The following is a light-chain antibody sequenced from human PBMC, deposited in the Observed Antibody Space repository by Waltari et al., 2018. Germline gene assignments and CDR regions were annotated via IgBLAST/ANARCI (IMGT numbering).Light chain of an antibody. CDR1: SSDVGSYNR. CDR2: DVS. V-gene: IGLV2-18*02. CDR3: ASYTSSNTWV. Sequence: QSALTQPPSVSGSPGQSVTIPCTGTSSDVGSYNRVSWYLQPPGTAPKVIIYDVSNRPSGVPDRFSGSKSGNTASLTISGLQAEDETDYYCASYTSSNTWVFGGGTKLTVL. J-gene: IGLJ3*02.